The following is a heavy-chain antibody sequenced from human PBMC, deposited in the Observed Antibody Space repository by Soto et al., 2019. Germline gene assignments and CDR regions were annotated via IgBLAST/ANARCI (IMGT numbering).Heavy chain of an antibody. CDR1: GFSLSTSAVG. CDR2: IYWDDDK. Sequence: SVPMLVNPTQTLTLTCTFSGFSLSTSAVGVGWIRQPPGKALEWLALIYWDDDKRYSPSLKNRLTITKDTSKNQVVLTMTNMDPVDTATYYCALSAGKYPKYYFEYRCQGPLVTVSS. J-gene: IGHJ4*02. V-gene: IGHV2-5*02. D-gene: IGHD2-2*01. CDR3: ALSAGKYPKYYFEY.